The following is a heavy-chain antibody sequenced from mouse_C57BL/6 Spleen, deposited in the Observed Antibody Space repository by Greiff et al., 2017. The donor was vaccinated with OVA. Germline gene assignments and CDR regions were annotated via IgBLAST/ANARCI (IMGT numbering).Heavy chain of an antibody. D-gene: IGHD1-1*01. CDR1: GFTFSSYG. Sequence: EVMLVESGGDLVKPGGSLKLSCAASGFTFSSYGMSWVRQTPDKRLEWVATISSGGSYTYYPDSVKGRFTISRDNAKNTLYLQMSSLKSEDTAMYYCARHYGSSYFDYWGKGTTLTVSS. V-gene: IGHV5-6*01. CDR3: ARHYGSSYFDY. J-gene: IGHJ2*01. CDR2: ISSGGSYT.